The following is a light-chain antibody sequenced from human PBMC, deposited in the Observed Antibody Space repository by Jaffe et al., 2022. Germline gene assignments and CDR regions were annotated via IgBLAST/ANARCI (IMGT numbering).Light chain of an antibody. Sequence: DIQMTQSPSTLSASVGDRVTITCRASESISNWLAWYQQKPGKAPKLLIYKASTLESGVPSRFSGSGSGTEFTLTISSLQPDDFATYYCQQYNSYSLWTFGQGTKVEIK. V-gene: IGKV1-5*03. CDR1: ESISNW. J-gene: IGKJ1*01. CDR3: QQYNSYSLWT. CDR2: KAS.